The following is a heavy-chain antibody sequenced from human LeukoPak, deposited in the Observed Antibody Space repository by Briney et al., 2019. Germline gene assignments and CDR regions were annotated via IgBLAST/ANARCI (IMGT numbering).Heavy chain of an antibody. CDR1: GFTFSSYA. Sequence: GGSLRLSCAASGFTFSSYAMSWVRQAPGKGLEWVSVISGSGGSTYYADSVKGRFTISRDNSKNTLYLQMNSLRAEDTAVYYCARLDRADYSTSPVPYYNYYMNAWDKGTTVIVSS. V-gene: IGHV3-23*01. CDR3: ARLDRADYSTSPVPYYNYYMNA. D-gene: IGHD6-13*01. CDR2: ISGSGGST. J-gene: IGHJ6*03.